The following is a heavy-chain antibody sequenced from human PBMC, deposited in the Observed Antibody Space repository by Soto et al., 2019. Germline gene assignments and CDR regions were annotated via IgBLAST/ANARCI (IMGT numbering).Heavy chain of an antibody. CDR3: ARVVTMVRGVSVYGMDV. D-gene: IGHD3-10*01. V-gene: IGHV1-69*13. Sequence: ASVKVSCKASGGTFSSYAISWVRQAPGQGLEWMGGIIPIFGTANYAQKFQGRVTITADESTSTAYMELSSLRSEDTAVYYCARVVTMVRGVSVYGMDVWGQGTTVTVSS. J-gene: IGHJ6*02. CDR2: IIPIFGTA. CDR1: GGTFSSYA.